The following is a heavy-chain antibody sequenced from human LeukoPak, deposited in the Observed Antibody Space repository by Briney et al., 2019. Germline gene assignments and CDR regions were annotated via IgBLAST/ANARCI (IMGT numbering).Heavy chain of an antibody. CDR2: ISGSGGST. CDR3: AKQVPYGSGSRGPDY. Sequence: GGTLRLSCAASGFTFSSYGMSWVRQAPGKGLEWVSVISGSGGSTYYAASVKGRFTISRDNSKNTLYLQMNSLRAEDTAVYYCAKQVPYGSGSRGPDYWGQGTLVTVSS. CDR1: GFTFSSYG. D-gene: IGHD3-10*01. J-gene: IGHJ4*02. V-gene: IGHV3-23*01.